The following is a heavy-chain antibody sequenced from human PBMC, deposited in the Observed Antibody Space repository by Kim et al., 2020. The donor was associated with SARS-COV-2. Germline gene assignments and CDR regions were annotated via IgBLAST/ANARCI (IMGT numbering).Heavy chain of an antibody. Sequence: GGSLRLSCAASGFTFSSYGMHWVRQAPGKGLEWVAVISYDGSNKYYADSVKGRFTISRDNSKNTLYLQMNSLRAEDTAVYYCAKDGYPFAKFYFDYWGQGTLVTVSS. D-gene: IGHD3-22*01. CDR2: ISYDGSNK. J-gene: IGHJ4*02. CDR3: AKDGYPFAKFYFDY. V-gene: IGHV3-30*18. CDR1: GFTFSSYG.